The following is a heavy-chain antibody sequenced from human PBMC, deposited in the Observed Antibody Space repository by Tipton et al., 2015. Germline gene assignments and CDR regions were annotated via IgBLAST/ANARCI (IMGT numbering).Heavy chain of an antibody. Sequence: QVQLVQSGAEVKRPGSSLRVSCTASGAIFTNYAVSWVRQAPGQGLEWMGWINPLYGAANYAQHFQGRVTITADESTSTVYLELSSLRSEDTAVYYCAREAFIHSGGCLDPWGPGTLVTVSS. CDR2: INPLYGAA. J-gene: IGHJ5*02. CDR3: AREAFIHSGGCLDP. V-gene: IGHV1-69*01. D-gene: IGHD2-15*01. CDR1: GAIFTNYA.